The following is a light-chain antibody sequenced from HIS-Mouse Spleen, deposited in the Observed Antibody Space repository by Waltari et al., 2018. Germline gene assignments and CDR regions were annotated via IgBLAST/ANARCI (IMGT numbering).Light chain of an antibody. CDR1: ALPKNY. V-gene: IGLV3-10*01. CDR2: EDS. J-gene: IGLJ3*02. Sequence: SYELTQPPSVSVSPGQTARITCSGDALPKNYAYWYQQKSGQAPVLVIYEDSKRPSGIPERFSGSSSGTMATLTISRVEAGDEADYYCQVWDSSSDHPVFGGGTKLTVL. CDR3: QVWDSSSDHPV.